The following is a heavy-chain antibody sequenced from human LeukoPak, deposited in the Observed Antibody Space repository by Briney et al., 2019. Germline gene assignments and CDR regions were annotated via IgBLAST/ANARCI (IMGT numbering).Heavy chain of an antibody. CDR2: ISSSSSYI. D-gene: IGHD4/OR15-4a*01. V-gene: IGHV3-21*01. J-gene: IGHJ3*02. Sequence: PGGSLRLSCAASGFTFSSYSMNWVRQAPGKGPEWVSSISSSSSYIYYADSVKGRFTISRDNAKNSLYLQMNSLRAEDTAVYYCARDLTMVIDAFDIWGQGTMVTVSS. CDR3: ARDLTMVIDAFDI. CDR1: GFTFSSYS.